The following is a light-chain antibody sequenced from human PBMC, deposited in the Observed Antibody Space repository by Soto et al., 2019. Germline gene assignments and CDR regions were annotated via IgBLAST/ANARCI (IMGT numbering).Light chain of an antibody. Sequence: EIVLTQSPATLSLSPGGRATLSCWASQSVSSYLAWYQQKPGQAPRLLIYDASNRATGIPARFSGSGSGTDFTLTISSLEPEDFAVYYCQQRSNWPPYTFGQGTKLEIK. J-gene: IGKJ2*01. CDR3: QQRSNWPPYT. CDR1: QSVSSY. CDR2: DAS. V-gene: IGKV3-11*01.